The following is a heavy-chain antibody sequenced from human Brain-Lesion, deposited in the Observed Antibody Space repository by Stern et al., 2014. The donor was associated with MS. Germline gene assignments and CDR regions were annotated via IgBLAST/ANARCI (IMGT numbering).Heavy chain of an antibody. CDR2: AYYTGST. D-gene: IGHD1-26*01. J-gene: IGHJ4*02. CDR1: GGPITSSSYY. V-gene: IGHV4-39*01. CDR3: VRPDIMGTIWN. Sequence: PLVEPAPGLVKPSETLSLPRTVSGGPITSSSYYRGWIRPPPGRGLAYPGPAYYTGSTFHDPSPKSRVPISPDPTKPPPALQLPSVTAADTAVYYCVRPDIMGTIWNWGQGTLVTVSS.